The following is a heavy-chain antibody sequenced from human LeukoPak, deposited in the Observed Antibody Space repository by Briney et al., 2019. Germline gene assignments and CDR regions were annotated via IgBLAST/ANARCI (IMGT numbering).Heavy chain of an antibody. D-gene: IGHD2/OR15-2a*01. CDR2: IIPILGIA. CDR1: GGTFSSYA. J-gene: IGHJ4*02. V-gene: IGHV1-69*04. CDR3: ARAFDGGGPWGYYDF. Sequence: SVKVSCKASGGTFSSYAISWVRQAPGQGLEWMGRIIPILGIANYAQKFQGRVTITADKSTSTAYMELSSLRSEDTAVYYCARAFDGGGPWGYYDFWGQGTLVTV.